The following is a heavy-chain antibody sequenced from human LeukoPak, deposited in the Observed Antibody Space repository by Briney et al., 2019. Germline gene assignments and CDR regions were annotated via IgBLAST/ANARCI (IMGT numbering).Heavy chain of an antibody. CDR2: IKRDGSST. V-gene: IGHV3-74*01. J-gene: IGHJ4*02. CDR1: GFTFSNYW. CDR3: TRVGYIDEGIDY. Sequence: GGSLRLSCAASGFTFSNYWMHWVRQAPGKGLVWVSRIKRDGSSTDYADSVKGRFTISRDNAKNSLYLQMNSLRAEDTAIYYCTRVGYIDEGIDYWGQGTLVTVSS. D-gene: IGHD5-24*01.